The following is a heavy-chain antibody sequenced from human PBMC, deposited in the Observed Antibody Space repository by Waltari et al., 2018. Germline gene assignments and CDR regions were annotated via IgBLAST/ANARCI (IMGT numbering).Heavy chain of an antibody. Sequence: EVQLVQSGAEVKKPGESLKISCQTSGYTFSTLWIAWLRQMPGKGLEWMGVIFPGDSDTRYSPSFQGQVTISADKSINTAYLQWSSLKASDSAIYYSARQRGGNYYFDYWGQGTLVTVSS. CDR2: IFPGDSDT. V-gene: IGHV5-51*01. D-gene: IGHD1-26*01. CDR3: ARQRGGNYYFDY. CDR1: GYTFSTLW. J-gene: IGHJ4*02.